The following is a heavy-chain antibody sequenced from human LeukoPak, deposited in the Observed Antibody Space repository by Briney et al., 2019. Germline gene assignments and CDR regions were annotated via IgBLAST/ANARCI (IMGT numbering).Heavy chain of an antibody. J-gene: IGHJ6*03. CDR3: ARHQTIAVAGLPYYYMDV. V-gene: IGHV1-18*01. D-gene: IGHD6-19*01. CDR1: GYTFTSYG. CDR2: ISAYNGNT. Sequence: ASVKVSCKASGYTFTSYGISGVRQATGQGREWMGWISAYNGNTNYAQKLQGRVTMTTDTSPSTAYMELRSLRSDDTAVYYCARHQTIAVAGLPYYYMDVWGKGTTVTVSS.